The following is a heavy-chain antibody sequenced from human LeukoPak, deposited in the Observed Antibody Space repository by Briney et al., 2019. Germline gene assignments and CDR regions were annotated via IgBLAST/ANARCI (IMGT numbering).Heavy chain of an antibody. V-gene: IGHV3-23*01. CDR2: ISGSGGST. CDR3: GRGKSPAAVDD. CDR1: GFTFTNSA. J-gene: IGHJ4*02. Sequence: GGSLRLSCAASGFTFTNSALSWVRQAPGKGLQWVSDISGSGGSTYYADSAKGRFTISRDNSKNTLYLQMSSLRVEDTALYYCGRGKSPAAVDDWGQGTLVTVPS. D-gene: IGHD2-2*01.